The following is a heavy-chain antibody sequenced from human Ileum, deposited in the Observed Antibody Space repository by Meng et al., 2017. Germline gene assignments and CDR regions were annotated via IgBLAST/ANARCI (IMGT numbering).Heavy chain of an antibody. CDR2: ITHDATK. CDR3: ARIGYSFDLGNGFDI. CDR1: GFNFGVYT. V-gene: IGHV3-30*14. Sequence: GGSLRLSCAASGFNFGVYTMHRVLLAPGKGLEWVAVITHDATKTDSVEGRFTISRDNSKNTLYLQMNSLRIEDTAVYYCARIGYSFDLGNGFDIWGQGTRVTVSS. J-gene: IGHJ3*02. D-gene: IGHD5-18*01.